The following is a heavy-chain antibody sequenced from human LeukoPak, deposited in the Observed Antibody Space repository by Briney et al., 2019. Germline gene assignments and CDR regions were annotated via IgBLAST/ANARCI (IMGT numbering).Heavy chain of an antibody. CDR2: INGDGSTT. CDR1: GFPFNKYW. V-gene: IGHV3-74*01. J-gene: IGHJ4*02. D-gene: IGHD3-22*01. Sequence: GGSLRLSCAASGFPFNKYWMHWVRQTPGKGLVWVSRINGDGSTTSYADSVKGGFTISRDNAKNTLYLQMSSLRAEDTAVYYCATGNYYDSRGYYTFGHWGQGTLVTVSS. CDR3: ATGNYYDSRGYYTFGH.